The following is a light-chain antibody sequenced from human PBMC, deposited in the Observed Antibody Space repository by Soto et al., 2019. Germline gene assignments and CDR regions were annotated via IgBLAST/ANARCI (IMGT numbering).Light chain of an antibody. V-gene: IGKV1-5*01. Sequence: DIQMTQSPSTLSATAGDRVTITCRASQSISSWLAWYQHKPGKAPKLLIYDASNLASGVPSRFSGSGSGTEFSLTISNLQPDDCATYYCQRYENYWTFGQGTKVDIK. CDR2: DAS. CDR1: QSISSW. CDR3: QRYENYWT. J-gene: IGKJ1*01.